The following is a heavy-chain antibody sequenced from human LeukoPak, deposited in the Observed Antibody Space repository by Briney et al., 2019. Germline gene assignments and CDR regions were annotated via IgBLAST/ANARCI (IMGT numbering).Heavy chain of an antibody. CDR3: AKAGWVLRNDFDI. J-gene: IGHJ3*02. Sequence: GGSLRLSCAASGFTFDDYAMHWVRQAPGKGLEWVSGISWNSGSIGYADSVKGRFTISRDNAKNSLYLQMNSLRAEDTALYYCAKAGWVLRNDFDIWGKGTMVTVSS. D-gene: IGHD3-3*01. CDR2: ISWNSGSI. V-gene: IGHV3-9*01. CDR1: GFTFDDYA.